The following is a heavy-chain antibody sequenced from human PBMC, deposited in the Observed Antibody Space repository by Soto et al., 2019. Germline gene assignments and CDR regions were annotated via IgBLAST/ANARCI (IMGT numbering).Heavy chain of an antibody. V-gene: IGHV3-30*18. CDR2: ISYDGSNK. D-gene: IGHD6-19*01. Sequence: QVQLVESGGGVVQPGRSLRLSCAASGFTFSNYGMHWVRQAPGKGLEWVAVISYDGSNKYYADSVKGRFTISRDNSKNTLYLQMNSLRAEDTAVYYCAKERTPEAVAGHFDYWGQGTLGTVSS. CDR3: AKERTPEAVAGHFDY. J-gene: IGHJ4*02. CDR1: GFTFSNYG.